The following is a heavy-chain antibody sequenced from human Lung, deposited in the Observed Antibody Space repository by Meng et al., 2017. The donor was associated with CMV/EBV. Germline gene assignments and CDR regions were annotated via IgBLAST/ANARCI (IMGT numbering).Heavy chain of an antibody. Sequence: GESLKISCTASGLTFSNHGMHWVRQAPGKGLEWVAFIWSDGSATYYADSVRGRFTISRDNSKNTVYLQMNSLRTEDTAVYSCAKDKDVRCLEWFSVWGQKTMVTVSS. CDR1: GLTFSNHG. CDR2: IWSDGSAT. D-gene: IGHD3-3*01. J-gene: IGHJ4*02. CDR3: AKDKDVRCLEWFSV. V-gene: IGHV3-30*02.